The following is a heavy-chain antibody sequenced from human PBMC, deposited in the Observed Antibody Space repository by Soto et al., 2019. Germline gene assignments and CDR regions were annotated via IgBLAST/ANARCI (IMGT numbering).Heavy chain of an antibody. CDR1: GYTFTGYY. CDR2: INPNSGGT. V-gene: IGHV1-2*04. J-gene: IGHJ4*02. D-gene: IGHD6-19*01. Sequence: ASVKVSCKASGYTFTGYYMHWVRQAPGQGLEWMGWINPNSGGTNYAQKFQGWVTMTRDTSISTAYMELSRLRSDDTAVYYCARDFAVAGDYYFDFWGQGTLVPVSS. CDR3: ARDFAVAGDYYFDF.